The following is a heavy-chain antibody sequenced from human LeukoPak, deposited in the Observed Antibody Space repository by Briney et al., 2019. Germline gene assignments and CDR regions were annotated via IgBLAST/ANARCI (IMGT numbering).Heavy chain of an antibody. CDR2: ISSSSSYI. Sequence: GGSLRLSCAASGFTFSSYSMNWVRQAPGKGLEWVSSISSSSSYIYYADSVKGRFTISRDNAKNSLYLQTNSLRAEDTAVYYCARVSVGGWFSSEYFQHWGQGTLVTVSS. V-gene: IGHV3-21*01. CDR3: ARVSVGGWFSSEYFQH. D-gene: IGHD6-19*01. J-gene: IGHJ1*01. CDR1: GFTFSSYS.